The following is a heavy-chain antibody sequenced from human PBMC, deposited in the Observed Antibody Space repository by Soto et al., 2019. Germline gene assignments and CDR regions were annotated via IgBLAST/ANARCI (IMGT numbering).Heavy chain of an antibody. CDR2: IYNSGST. V-gene: IGHV4-59*01. CDR1: GGSISSYY. CDR3: ARGVIPSAMGFGMDV. Sequence: QVQLQESGPGLVKPSETLSLTCTVSGGSISSYYWKWIRQPPGKGLEWIGHIYNSGSTNYNPSLKSRVTISVDTPKNQFSLKLSSVTAADTAVYYWARGVIPSAMGFGMDVWGRGTTVTVSS. J-gene: IGHJ6*02. D-gene: IGHD2-2*01.